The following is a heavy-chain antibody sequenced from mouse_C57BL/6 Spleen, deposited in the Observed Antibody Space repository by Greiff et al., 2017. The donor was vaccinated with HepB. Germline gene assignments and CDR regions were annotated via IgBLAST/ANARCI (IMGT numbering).Heavy chain of an antibody. CDR2: INPSNGGT. Sequence: VQLQQPGTELVKPGASVKLSCKASGYTFTSYWMHWVKQRPGQGLEWIGNINPSNGGTNYNEKFKSKATLTVDKSSSTAYMQLSSLTSEDSAVYYCARTRGYDRYAMDYWGQGTSVTVSS. V-gene: IGHV1-53*01. CDR3: ARTRGYDRYAMDY. J-gene: IGHJ4*01. D-gene: IGHD2-2*01. CDR1: GYTFTSYW.